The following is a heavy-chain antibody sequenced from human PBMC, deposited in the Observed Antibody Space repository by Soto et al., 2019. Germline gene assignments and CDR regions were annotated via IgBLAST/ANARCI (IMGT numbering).Heavy chain of an antibody. J-gene: IGHJ3*01. D-gene: IGHD3-22*01. Sequence: GESLKISCKGSGYRFTSYWIGWVRQMPGKGLEWMGIIYPDDSETRYSPSFRGQVTISADKSIYTAYLQWNSLKASDTAVYYCASQHKDYASSGSIGFDVWGQGTMVTVS. CDR3: ASQHKDYASSGSIGFDV. V-gene: IGHV5-51*01. CDR1: GYRFTSYW. CDR2: IYPDDSET.